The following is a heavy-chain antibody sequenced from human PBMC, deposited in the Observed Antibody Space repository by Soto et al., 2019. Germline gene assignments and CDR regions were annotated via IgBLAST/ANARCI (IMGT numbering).Heavy chain of an antibody. CDR1: GDTFSFYS. CDR3: ASSYGSGYRAFDY. D-gene: IGHD3-10*01. V-gene: IGHV1-69*02. Sequence: QVQLVQSGAEVRKPGSSVKVSCKASGDTFSFYSINWVRQAPGLGLEWMGRINPILSMSNYAQRVQGRDTRTADKSTSTAYMELSGLRSEDTAIYYCASSYGSGYRAFDYWGQGALVTVSS. CDR2: INPILSMS. J-gene: IGHJ4*02.